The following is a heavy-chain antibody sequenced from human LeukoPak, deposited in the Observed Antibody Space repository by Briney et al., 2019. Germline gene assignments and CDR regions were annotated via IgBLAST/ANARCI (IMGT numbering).Heavy chain of an antibody. D-gene: IGHD3-22*01. CDR2: IYYSGGT. CDR1: GGSISSHY. Sequence: SETLSLTCTVSGGSISSHYWSWIRQPPGKGLEWIGYIYYSGGTNYNPSLKSRVTISVDTSKNQFSLKLSSVTAADTAVYYCAMGEFYDSSGYYLWGQGTLVTVSS. J-gene: IGHJ5*02. V-gene: IGHV4-59*11. CDR3: AMGEFYDSSGYYL.